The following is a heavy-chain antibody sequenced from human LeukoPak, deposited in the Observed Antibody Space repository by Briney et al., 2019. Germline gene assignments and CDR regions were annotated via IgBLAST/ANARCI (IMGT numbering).Heavy chain of an antibody. Sequence: ASVKVSCKASGYTFTGYYMHWVRQAPGQGPEWMGWINPNSGGTNYAQKFQGRVTMTRDTSISTAYMELSRLRSDDTAVYYCAGEIAGVNSRKYYFDYWGQGTLVTVSS. V-gene: IGHV1-2*02. CDR2: INPNSGGT. CDR3: AGEIAGVNSRKYYFDY. D-gene: IGHD1-14*01. CDR1: GYTFTGYY. J-gene: IGHJ4*02.